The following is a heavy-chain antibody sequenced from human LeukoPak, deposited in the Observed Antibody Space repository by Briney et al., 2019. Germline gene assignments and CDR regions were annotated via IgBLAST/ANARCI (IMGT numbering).Heavy chain of an antibody. Sequence: ASVKVSCKASGYTFTGYYMHWVRQAPGQGLEWMGWINPNSGGTNYAQKFQGRVTMTRDTPISTAYMELSRLRSDDTAVYYCARVLFSDYGDYGVWFDPWGQGTLVTVSS. V-gene: IGHV1-2*02. D-gene: IGHD4-17*01. J-gene: IGHJ5*02. CDR1: GYTFTGYY. CDR2: INPNSGGT. CDR3: ARVLFSDYGDYGVWFDP.